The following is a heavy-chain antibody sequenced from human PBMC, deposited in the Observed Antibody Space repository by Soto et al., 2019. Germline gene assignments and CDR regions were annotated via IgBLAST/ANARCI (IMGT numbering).Heavy chain of an antibody. CDR3: ARPPNYYDSRGYYGY. J-gene: IGHJ4*02. Sequence: GSLRLSCAASGFTFSSYWMHWVRQAPGKGLVWVSRINSDGSSTSYADSVKGRFTISRDNAKNTLYLQMNSLRAEDTAVYYCARPPNYYDSRGYYGYWGQGTLVTVSS. D-gene: IGHD3-22*01. CDR1: GFTFSSYW. CDR2: INSDGSST. V-gene: IGHV3-74*01.